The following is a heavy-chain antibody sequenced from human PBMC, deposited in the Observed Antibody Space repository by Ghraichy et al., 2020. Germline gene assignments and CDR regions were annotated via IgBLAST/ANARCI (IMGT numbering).Heavy chain of an antibody. CDR2: IYHSGST. D-gene: IGHD5-24*01. V-gene: IGHV4-38-2*02. Sequence: ETLSLTCAVSGYSISSGYYWGWIRQPPGKGLEWIGSIYHSGSTYYNPSLKSRVTISVDTSKNQFSLKLSSVTAADTAVYYCARDNGYPDYWGQGTLVTVSS. CDR3: ARDNGYPDY. CDR1: GYSISSGYY. J-gene: IGHJ4*02.